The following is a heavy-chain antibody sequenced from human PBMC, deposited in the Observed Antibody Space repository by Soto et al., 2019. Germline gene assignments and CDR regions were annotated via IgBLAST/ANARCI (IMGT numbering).Heavy chain of an antibody. J-gene: IGHJ6*02. Sequence: SETLSLTCAVSGGSISSGGYSWSWIRQPPGKGLEWIGYIYHSGSTNYNPSLKSRVTISVDTSKNQFSLKLSSVTAADTAVYYCARSIAAAGALGMDVWGQGTTVTVSS. CDR3: ARSIAAAGALGMDV. CDR2: IYHSGST. CDR1: GGSISSGGYS. V-gene: IGHV4-61*08. D-gene: IGHD6-13*01.